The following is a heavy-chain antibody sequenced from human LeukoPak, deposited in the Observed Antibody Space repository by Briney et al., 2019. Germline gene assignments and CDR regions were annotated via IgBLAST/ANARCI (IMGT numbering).Heavy chain of an antibody. CDR3: ARGPGDYYYGMDV. CDR2: IYHSGST. V-gene: IGHV4-4*02. Sequence: SGTLSLTCAVSGGSISSSNWWSWVRQPPGQGLEWIGEIYHSGSTNYNPSLKSRVTISVDKSKNQFSLKLSSVTAADTAVYYCARGPGDYYYGMDVWGQGTTVTVSS. CDR1: GGSISSSNW. D-gene: IGHD7-27*01. J-gene: IGHJ6*02.